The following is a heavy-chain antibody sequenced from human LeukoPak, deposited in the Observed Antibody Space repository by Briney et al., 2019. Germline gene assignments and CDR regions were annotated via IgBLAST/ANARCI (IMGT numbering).Heavy chain of an antibody. Sequence: SETLSLTCAVYGGSFSDYYWSWIRQPPGKGLEWIGEINHSGSTNYNPSLKSRVTISVDTSKNQFSLKLSSVTAADTAAYYCARAKKGLRILGYWGQGTLVTVSS. D-gene: IGHD2-15*01. CDR2: INHSGST. J-gene: IGHJ4*02. CDR3: ARAKKGLRILGY. V-gene: IGHV4-34*01. CDR1: GGSFSDYY.